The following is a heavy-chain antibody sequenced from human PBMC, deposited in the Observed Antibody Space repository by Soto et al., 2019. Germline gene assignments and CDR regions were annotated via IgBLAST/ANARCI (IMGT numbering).Heavy chain of an antibody. CDR3: AIERDTALRYCAWYPYGMDG. CDR1: GIALRSDR. CDR2: IWYDGSNK. D-gene: IGHD3-9*01. J-gene: IGHJ6*02. V-gene: IGHV3-33*01. Sequence: SSGLAVAAGGIALRSDRRDGVRQAPGKGLEWVAVIWYDGSNKYYADSVKGRFAISRDNSKNTLYLQMNSLRAEDTAVYYCAIERDTALRYCAWYPYGMDGLGQGTTVTVSS.